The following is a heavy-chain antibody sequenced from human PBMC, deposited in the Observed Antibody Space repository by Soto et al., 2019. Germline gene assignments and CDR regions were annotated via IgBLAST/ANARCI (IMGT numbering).Heavy chain of an antibody. CDR1: GDTFSNYA. CDR3: ARSPPPLAWYYL. D-gene: IGHD3-16*02. V-gene: IGHV1-3*01. J-gene: IGHJ5*02. CDR2: INVARGTS. Sequence: QVHLVQSGPDVKEPGASVKVSCKGSGDTFSNYAMHWVRQAPGQRLECLGWINVARGTSRYSQKFQDRVTITWDTSATTSYMELSDLRSEDTALYYCARSPPPLAWYYLWCQGTPVTVSS.